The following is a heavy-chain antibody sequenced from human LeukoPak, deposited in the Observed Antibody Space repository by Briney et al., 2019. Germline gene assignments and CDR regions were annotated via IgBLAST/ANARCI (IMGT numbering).Heavy chain of an antibody. CDR3: ARGDCSSTSCYFTEYKIPYGMDV. J-gene: IGHJ6*02. Sequence: ASVKVSCKASGYTFTSYAMHWVRQAPGQRLEWMGWINAGNGNTKYSQKFQGRVTITRDTSASTAYMELSSLRSEDTAVYYCARGDCSSTSCYFTEYKIPYGMDVWGQGTTVTVSS. D-gene: IGHD2-2*01. CDR2: INAGNGNT. V-gene: IGHV1-3*01. CDR1: GYTFTSYA.